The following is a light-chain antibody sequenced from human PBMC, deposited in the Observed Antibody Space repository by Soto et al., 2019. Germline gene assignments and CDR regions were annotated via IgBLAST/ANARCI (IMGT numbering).Light chain of an antibody. CDR2: DAS. CDR3: QQYHTYRT. Sequence: AIQMTQSPSSLSASVGDRVAISCRASQDIRNTLAWYQEKPGKAPKVLIYDASNLESGVPSRFSGSASGTEFTLTISSLQPDDFATYYCQQYHTYRTFGQGTKVDIK. V-gene: IGKV1-13*02. CDR1: QDIRNT. J-gene: IGKJ1*01.